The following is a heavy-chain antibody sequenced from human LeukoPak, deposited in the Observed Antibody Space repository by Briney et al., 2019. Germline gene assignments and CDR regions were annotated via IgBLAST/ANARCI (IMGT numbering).Heavy chain of an antibody. Sequence: ASVKVSCKASGYTFTSYDMNWVRQAPGQGLEWMGWINTNTGNPTYAQGFTGRFVFSLDTSVSTAYLQISSLKAEDTAVYYCARRVILWFGSYFDYWGQGTLVTVSS. V-gene: IGHV7-4-1*02. CDR3: ARRVILWFGSYFDY. D-gene: IGHD3-10*01. CDR1: GYTFTSYD. J-gene: IGHJ4*02. CDR2: INTNTGNP.